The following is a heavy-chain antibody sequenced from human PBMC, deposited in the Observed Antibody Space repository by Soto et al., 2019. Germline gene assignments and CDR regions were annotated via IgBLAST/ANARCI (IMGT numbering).Heavy chain of an antibody. D-gene: IGHD6-19*01. V-gene: IGHV1-69*02. Sequence: QVQLVQSGAEVKKPGSSVKVSCKASGGTFSSYTISWVRQAPGQGLEWMGRIIPILGIANYAQKFQGRVTITADKSTSTADRELSSLRSEDTAVYYCARLPIAVAGTNFNAFDIWGQGTMVTVSS. CDR1: GGTFSSYT. CDR3: ARLPIAVAGTNFNAFDI. J-gene: IGHJ3*02. CDR2: IIPILGIA.